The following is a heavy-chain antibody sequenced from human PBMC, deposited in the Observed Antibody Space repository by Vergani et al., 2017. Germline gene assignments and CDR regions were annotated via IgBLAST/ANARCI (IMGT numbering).Heavy chain of an antibody. V-gene: IGHV1-69*06. D-gene: IGHD3-10*01. CDR1: GGTFSSYA. Sequence: QVQLVQSGAEVKKPGSSVKVSCKASGGTFSSYAISWVRQAPGQGLEWMGGIIPIFGTANYAQKFQGRVTITADKSTSTAYMELSSLRSEDTAVYYCARDRPYGSGSYYSPEYFQHWGQGTLVTVSS. J-gene: IGHJ1*01. CDR2: IIPIFGTA. CDR3: ARDRPYGSGSYYSPEYFQH.